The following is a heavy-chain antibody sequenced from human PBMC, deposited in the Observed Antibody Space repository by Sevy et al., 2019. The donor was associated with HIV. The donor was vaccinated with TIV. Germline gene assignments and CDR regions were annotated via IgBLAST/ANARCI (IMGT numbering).Heavy chain of an antibody. D-gene: IGHD2-15*01. J-gene: IGHJ6*02. Sequence: ATVKVSCKASGGTFSSYAISWVRQAPRQGLEWMGGIIPIFGTANYAQKFQGRVTITADESTSTAYMELSSLRSEDTAVYYCARGGVVAATHSYYYYGMDVWGQGTTVTVSS. CDR1: GGTFSSYA. V-gene: IGHV1-69*13. CDR2: IIPIFGTA. CDR3: ARGGVVAATHSYYYYGMDV.